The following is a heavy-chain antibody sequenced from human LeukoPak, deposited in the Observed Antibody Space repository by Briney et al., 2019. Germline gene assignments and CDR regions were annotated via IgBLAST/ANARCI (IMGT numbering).Heavy chain of an antibody. D-gene: IGHD4-17*01. Sequence: ASVKVSCKASGYTFTGYYMHWVRQAPGQGLEWMGWINPNSGGTNYAQKFQGRVTMTRDTSISTAYMELSRLRSDDTAVYYCARLTTVTAYYFDYWGQGTLVTVSS. CDR3: ARLTTVTAYYFDY. CDR1: GYTFTGYY. J-gene: IGHJ4*02. V-gene: IGHV1-2*02. CDR2: INPNSGGT.